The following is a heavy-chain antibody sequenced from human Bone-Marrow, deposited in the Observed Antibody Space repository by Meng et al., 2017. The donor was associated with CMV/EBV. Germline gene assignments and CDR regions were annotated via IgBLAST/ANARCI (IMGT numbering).Heavy chain of an antibody. Sequence: SETLSLTCAVYGGSFSGYYWSWIRQPPGKGLEWIGEINHSGTTNYDPSLKSRVTISVDTSKNQFSLKLSSVTAADTAVYYCARETGIFGWTRPERGIDYWGQGTLVTVSS. CDR1: GGSFSGYY. J-gene: IGHJ4*02. CDR2: INHSGTT. CDR3: ARETGIFGWTRPERGIDY. V-gene: IGHV4-34*01. D-gene: IGHD3-10*01.